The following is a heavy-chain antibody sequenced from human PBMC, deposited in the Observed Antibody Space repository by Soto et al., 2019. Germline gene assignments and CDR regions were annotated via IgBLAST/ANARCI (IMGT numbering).Heavy chain of an antibody. CDR2: ISGSGGST. J-gene: IGHJ4*02. Sequence: EVQLLESGGGLVQPGGSLRLSCAASGFTFSTYAMSWVRQAPGKGLEWVSAISGSGGSTYYADSVKGRFTISRDNCKNSLYLQMSRQRAEDAALYYCAKDPYYYWGQGALVTVSS. CDR3: AKDPYYY. CDR1: GFTFSTYA. V-gene: IGHV3-23*01. D-gene: IGHD3-10*01.